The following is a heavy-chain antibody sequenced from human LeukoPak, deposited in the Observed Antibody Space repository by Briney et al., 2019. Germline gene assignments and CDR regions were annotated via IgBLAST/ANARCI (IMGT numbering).Heavy chain of an antibody. Sequence: PGGSLRLSCAASVFTFSSYWMSWVRQAPGKGLEWVSSISSSSRYIYYAGSVKGRFTISRDNAKNSLYLQMNSLRAEDTAVYYCARVPSLAADRGGYYMDVWGKGTTVTVSS. J-gene: IGHJ6*03. D-gene: IGHD6-13*01. CDR3: ARVPSLAADRGGYYMDV. V-gene: IGHV3-21*01. CDR1: VFTFSSYW. CDR2: ISSSSRYI.